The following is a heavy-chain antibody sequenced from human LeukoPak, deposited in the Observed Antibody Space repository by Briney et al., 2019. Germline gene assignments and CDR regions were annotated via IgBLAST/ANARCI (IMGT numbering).Heavy chain of an antibody. D-gene: IGHD3-10*01. Sequence: ASVKVFCKASGYTFTGYYMHWVRQAAGQGVEWMGWINPNSGGTNYAQKFQGRVTMTRDTSISTAYMELSRLRSDDTAVYYCARVAWPYYYGSGSYKDWFDPWGQGTLVTVSS. CDR2: INPNSGGT. CDR1: GYTFTGYY. CDR3: ARVAWPYYYGSGSYKDWFDP. V-gene: IGHV1-2*02. J-gene: IGHJ5*02.